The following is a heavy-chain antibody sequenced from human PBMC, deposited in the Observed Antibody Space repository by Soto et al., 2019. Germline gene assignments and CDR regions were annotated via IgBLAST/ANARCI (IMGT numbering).Heavy chain of an antibody. D-gene: IGHD3-9*01. CDR1: GFSILTYW. CDR2: IKEDGSEK. Sequence: EVQLVESGGGLVQSGGYLRLSCEASGFSILTYWMNWVRQAPGKGLEWLASIKEDGSEKQYVDSVKGRFTISRDIAKNSLYLQMNSLSEEDTVVYYWVRAISGSFALWGPGTRVIVSA. V-gene: IGHV3-7*04. J-gene: IGHJ4*01. CDR3: VRAISGSFAL.